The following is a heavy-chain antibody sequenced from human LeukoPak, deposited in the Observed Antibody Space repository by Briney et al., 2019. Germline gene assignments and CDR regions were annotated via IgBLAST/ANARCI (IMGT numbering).Heavy chain of an antibody. V-gene: IGHV4-31*03. CDR1: GGSISSGGYY. J-gene: IGHJ4*02. CDR2: IYYSGST. D-gene: IGHD2-15*01. Sequence: PSETLSLTCTVSGGSISSGGYYWRWFRQHPGTGLEWIGYIYYSGSTYYNPSLKSRVTISVDTSKNQFSLKLSSVTAADTAVYYGARELAAALDYWGQGTLVTVSS. CDR3: ARELAAALDY.